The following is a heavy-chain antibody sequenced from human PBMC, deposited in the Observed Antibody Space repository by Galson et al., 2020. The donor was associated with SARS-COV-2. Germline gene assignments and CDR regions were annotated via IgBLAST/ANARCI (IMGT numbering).Heavy chain of an antibody. J-gene: IGHJ6*03. Sequence: GGSLRLSCAASGFTFSDYYMSWIRQAPGKGLEWVSYISSSSSSTNYADSVKGRFTISRDNAKNSLYLQMNSLRAEDTAVYYCARVERGYCSSTSCYIPGYYYYMDVWGKGTTVTVSS. CDR1: GFTFSDYY. CDR2: ISSSSSST. CDR3: ARVERGYCSSTSCYIPGYYYYMDV. V-gene: IGHV3-11*05. D-gene: IGHD2-2*02.